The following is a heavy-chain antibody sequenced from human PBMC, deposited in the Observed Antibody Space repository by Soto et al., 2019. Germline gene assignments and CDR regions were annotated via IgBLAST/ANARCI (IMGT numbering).Heavy chain of an antibody. CDR3: TTGGNSGSYSPFDY. V-gene: IGHV3-15*07. Sequence: EVQLVKSGGGLVKPGGSLRLSCAASGFTFSNAWMNWVRQAPGKGLEWVGRFKSKADGGTTDYAAPVKGRFTISRDDSKNALYLQMNSLKTEDTAVYYCTTGGNSGSYSPFDYWCQGTLVTVSS. CDR2: FKSKADGGTT. J-gene: IGHJ4*02. D-gene: IGHD1-26*01. CDR1: GFTFSNAW.